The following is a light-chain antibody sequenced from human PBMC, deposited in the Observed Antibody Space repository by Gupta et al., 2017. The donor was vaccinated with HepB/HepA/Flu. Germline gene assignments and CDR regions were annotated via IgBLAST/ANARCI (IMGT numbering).Light chain of an antibody. Sequence: IVLTQSPGTLSLSPGERATLSCRASQSVSSNYLAWYQQKPGQAPRLLIYGASSRATGIPDRLSGSGSGTDFTLTISRLEPEDFAVYYCQQYGSSPPFTFGPGTKVEIK. J-gene: IGKJ3*01. V-gene: IGKV3-20*01. CDR1: QSVSSNY. CDR2: GAS. CDR3: QQYGSSPPFT.